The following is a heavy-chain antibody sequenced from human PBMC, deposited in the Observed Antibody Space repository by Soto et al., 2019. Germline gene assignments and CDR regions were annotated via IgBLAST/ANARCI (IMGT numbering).Heavy chain of an antibody. D-gene: IGHD1-20*01. V-gene: IGHV1-3*05. CDR3: ARGITLPTPLDY. CDR1: GYTFTSYA. Sequence: QVQLVQSGAEEKKPGASVKVSCKASGYTFTSYAMQWVRQAPGQRLEWMGWINAGNGNTKYSQKFQGRVTITRDTSASTAYMELSSLRSEDTAVYYCARGITLPTPLDYCGQGTLVTVSS. CDR2: INAGNGNT. J-gene: IGHJ4*02.